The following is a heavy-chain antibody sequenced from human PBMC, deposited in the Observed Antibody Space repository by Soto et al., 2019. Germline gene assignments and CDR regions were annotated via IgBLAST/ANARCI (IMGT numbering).Heavy chain of an antibody. CDR1: GGSISSSSYY. J-gene: IGHJ3*02. CDR2: IYYSGST. D-gene: IGHD3-10*01. Sequence: QLQLQESGPGLVKPSETLSLTCTVSGGSISSSSYYWGWIRQPPGKGLEWIGSIYYSGSTYYNPSLKSRVTISVDTSKNQFSLKLSSVTAADTAVYYCARSPVLLWFGELLSPHAFDIWGQGTMVTVSS. CDR3: ARSPVLLWFGELLSPHAFDI. V-gene: IGHV4-39*01.